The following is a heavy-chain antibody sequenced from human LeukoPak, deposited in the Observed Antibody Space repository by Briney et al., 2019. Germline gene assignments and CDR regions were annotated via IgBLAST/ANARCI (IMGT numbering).Heavy chain of an antibody. CDR3: ARWGYSSGSYYFDY. Sequence: SETLSLTCTVSGGSITSYYWSWIRQPPGKGLKWIGYIYYSGSINYNPSLKSRVTISVDTSKNQFSLKLNSVTAADTAVYYCARWGYSSGSYYFDYWGQGTLVTVSS. J-gene: IGHJ4*02. V-gene: IGHV4-59*01. CDR1: GGSITSYY. D-gene: IGHD6-19*01. CDR2: IYYSGSI.